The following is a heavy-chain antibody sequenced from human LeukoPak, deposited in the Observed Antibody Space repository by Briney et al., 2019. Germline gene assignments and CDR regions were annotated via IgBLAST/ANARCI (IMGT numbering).Heavy chain of an antibody. Sequence: GGSLRHSCAASGFPFSTYAISWVGQAPGKRLEWVSIIGGTDGTTYYADSVKGRFTISRDNSNNTLYLQMNSLTAQDTAVYYCAKDKENYYGSIVFYYWGRGTLVTVSS. CDR1: GFPFSTYA. D-gene: IGHD3-22*01. J-gene: IGHJ4*02. CDR2: IGGTDGTT. V-gene: IGHV3-23*01. CDR3: AKDKENYYGSIVFYY.